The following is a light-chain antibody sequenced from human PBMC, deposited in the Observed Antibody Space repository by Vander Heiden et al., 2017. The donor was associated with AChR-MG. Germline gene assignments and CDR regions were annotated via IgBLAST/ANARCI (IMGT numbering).Light chain of an antibody. CDR2: GAS. CDR3: QQYGSEPPMYT. V-gene: IGKV3-20*01. J-gene: IGKJ2*01. CDR1: QSVSSSY. Sequence: DIVLTQSPGTLSLSPGERATLSCRASQSVSSSYLAWYQQKPGQAPRLLIYGASSRATGIPDRFSGSGSGTDFTLTISRLEPEDFAVYYCQQYGSEPPMYTFGQGTKLEIK.